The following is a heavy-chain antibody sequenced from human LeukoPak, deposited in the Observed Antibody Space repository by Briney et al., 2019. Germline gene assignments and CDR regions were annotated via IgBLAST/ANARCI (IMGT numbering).Heavy chain of an antibody. CDR3: AREGQRGTVTTAGLDY. CDR2: IIPILGIA. CDR1: GGTFSSYA. J-gene: IGHJ4*02. D-gene: IGHD4-17*01. Sequence: SVKVSCKASGGTFSSYAISWVRQAPGQGLEWMGRIIPILGIANYAQKFQGRVTITADKSTSTAYMELSSLRSEDTAVYYCAREGQRGTVTTAGLDYWGQGTLVTVSS. V-gene: IGHV1-69*04.